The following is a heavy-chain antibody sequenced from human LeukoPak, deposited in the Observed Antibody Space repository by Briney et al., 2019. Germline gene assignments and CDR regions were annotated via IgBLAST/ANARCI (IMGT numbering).Heavy chain of an antibody. CDR3: AKPGLYGDYDYYYYGMDV. V-gene: IGHV3-23*01. Sequence: GASLRLSCAASGFTFSSYAMSWVRQAPGKGLEWVSAISGSGGSTYYADSVKGRFTISRDNSKNTLYLQMNSLRAEDTAVYYCAKPGLYGDYDYYYYGMDVWGQGTTVTVSS. J-gene: IGHJ6*02. D-gene: IGHD4-17*01. CDR1: GFTFSSYA. CDR2: ISGSGGST.